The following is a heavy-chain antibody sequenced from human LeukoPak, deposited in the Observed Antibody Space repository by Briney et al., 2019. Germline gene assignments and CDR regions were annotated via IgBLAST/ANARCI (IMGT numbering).Heavy chain of an antibody. Sequence: GGSLRLSCAASGSTFSSTWMGWVRQAPGKGLEWVASIKEDGSDKYYVDSVKGRFTISRDNAKNSLFLQMNSLRAEDTAFYYCVRPRSGNYFDFWGQGTLVTVSS. V-gene: IGHV3-7*05. J-gene: IGHJ4*02. CDR1: GSTFSSTW. CDR3: VRPRSGNYFDF. CDR2: IKEDGSDK.